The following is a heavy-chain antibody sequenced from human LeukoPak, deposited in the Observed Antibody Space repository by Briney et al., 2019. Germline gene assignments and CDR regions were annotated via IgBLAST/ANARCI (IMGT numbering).Heavy chain of an antibody. CDR1: GGTFSSYA. J-gene: IGHJ4*02. Sequence: SVKVSCKASGGTFSSYAISWVRQAPGQGLEWMGRIIPILGIANYAQKFQGRVTITADKSTSTAYMELSSLRSEDTAVYYCARMATMMYYFDYWGQGTLVTVSS. V-gene: IGHV1-69*04. CDR3: ARMATMMYYFDY. D-gene: IGHD5-24*01. CDR2: IIPILGIA.